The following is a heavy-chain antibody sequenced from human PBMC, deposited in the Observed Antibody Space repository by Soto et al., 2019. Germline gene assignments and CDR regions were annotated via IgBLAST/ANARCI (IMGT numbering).Heavy chain of an antibody. J-gene: IGHJ3*01. Sequence: EVQLAESGGASVQPGGSLRLSCAASGFTFRSYWMEWVRQAPGKGLVWVARIDNDGTGSIYADSVRGRFTISRDNAYNTVYLHMTSLRADDTAVYYCSRGGFHHGFDVWGQGTMVTVSS. CDR1: GFTFRSYW. CDR2: IDNDGTGS. D-gene: IGHD2-15*01. CDR3: SRGGFHHGFDV. V-gene: IGHV3-74*01.